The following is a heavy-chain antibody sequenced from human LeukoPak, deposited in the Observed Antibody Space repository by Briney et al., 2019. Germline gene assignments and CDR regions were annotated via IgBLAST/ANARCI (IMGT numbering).Heavy chain of an antibody. D-gene: IGHD2-2*01. CDR1: GGSFGGYY. CDR3: ARLYVVPAASWFDP. V-gene: IGHV4-34*01. CDR2: INHSGST. J-gene: IGHJ5*02. Sequence: SETLSLTCAVYGGSFGGYYWSWIRQPPGKGLEWIGEINHSGSTNYNPSLKSRVTISVDTSKNQFSPKLSSVTAADTAVYYCARLYVVPAASWFDPWGQGTLVTVSS.